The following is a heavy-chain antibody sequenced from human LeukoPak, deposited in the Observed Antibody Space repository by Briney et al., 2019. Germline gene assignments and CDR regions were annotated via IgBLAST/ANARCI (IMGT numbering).Heavy chain of an antibody. Sequence: PGGSLRLSCAASGFTFSSYSMNWVRQAPGKWLEWVSYISSSSSTIYYADSVKGRFTISRDNAKNSLYLQMNSLRDEDTAVYYCARGEEYYYDSSGYYYGFDYWGQGTLVTVSS. V-gene: IGHV3-48*02. D-gene: IGHD3-22*01. J-gene: IGHJ4*02. CDR2: ISSSSSTI. CDR3: ARGEEYYYDSSGYYYGFDY. CDR1: GFTFSSYS.